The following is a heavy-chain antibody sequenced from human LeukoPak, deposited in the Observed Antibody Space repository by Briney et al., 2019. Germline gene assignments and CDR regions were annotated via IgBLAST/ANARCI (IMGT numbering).Heavy chain of an antibody. CDR1: GFTFSSYG. J-gene: IGHJ4*02. CDR2: IWYDGSNK. V-gene: IGHV3-33*06. Sequence: GGSLRLSCAASGFTFSSYGMHWVRQAPGKGLEWVEVIWYDGSNKYYADSVKGRFTITRDNSKNTLYLQMNSLRAEDTAVYYCAKDRYYYDSSGLFDYWGQGTLVTVSS. D-gene: IGHD3-22*01. CDR3: AKDRYYYDSSGLFDY.